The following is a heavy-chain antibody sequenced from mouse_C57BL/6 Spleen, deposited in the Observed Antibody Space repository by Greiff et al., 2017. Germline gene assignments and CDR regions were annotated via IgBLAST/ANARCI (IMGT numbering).Heavy chain of an antibody. CDR2: IDPSDSYT. Sequence: QVQLQQPGAELVKPGASVKLSCKASGYTFTRYWMQWVKQRPGQGLEWIGEIDPSDSYTNYNQKFKGKATLTVDTSSSTAYMQLSSLTSEDSAVYYCARGVDYWGQGTTLTVSS. J-gene: IGHJ2*01. CDR1: GYTFTRYW. V-gene: IGHV1-50*01. CDR3: ARGVDY.